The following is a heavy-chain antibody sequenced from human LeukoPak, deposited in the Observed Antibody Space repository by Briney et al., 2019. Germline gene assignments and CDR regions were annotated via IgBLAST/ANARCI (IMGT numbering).Heavy chain of an antibody. CDR3: SRVLPGGSRSLDL. CDR1: GFTFSRYW. Sequence: TGGSLRLPCAASGFTFSRYWMHWVRQAPGKGLEWVSRIQIDGSSTNYADSVKGRFTISRGNDKNTLYLQMHSLRAEDTAMYYCSRVLPGGSRSLDLWGLGTLVIVSS. CDR2: IQIDGSST. J-gene: IGHJ2*01. V-gene: IGHV3-74*01. D-gene: IGHD1-26*01.